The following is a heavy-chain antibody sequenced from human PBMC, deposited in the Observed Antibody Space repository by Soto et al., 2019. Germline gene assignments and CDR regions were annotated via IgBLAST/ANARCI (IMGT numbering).Heavy chain of an antibody. D-gene: IGHD6-19*01. CDR3: GREGVQSIGWYDAFDL. Sequence: ELQLVESGGGLVQPGGSLRVSCAASGFTFSNYWMHWVRQAPGKGLVWVSRISGDGSHTNYADSVKGRFTISRDNAKNTLYLQMNSLSVEDTAVYYCGREGVQSIGWYDAFDLWGRGTMVTVSS. J-gene: IGHJ3*01. V-gene: IGHV3-74*01. CDR1: GFTFSNYW. CDR2: ISGDGSHT.